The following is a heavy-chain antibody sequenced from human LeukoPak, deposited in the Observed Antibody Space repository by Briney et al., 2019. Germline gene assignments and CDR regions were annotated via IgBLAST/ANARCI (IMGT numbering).Heavy chain of an antibody. CDR1: GGSISSGGYS. D-gene: IGHD3-3*01. CDR2: IYHSGST. CDR3: AREVYYGDWYFDL. V-gene: IGHV4-30-2*01. Sequence: SETLSLTCAVSGGSISSGGYSWSWIRQPPGTGLEWIGYIYHSGSTYYNPSLKSRVTISVDRSKNQFSLKLSSVTAADTAVYYCAREVYYGDWYFDLWGRGTLVTVSS. J-gene: IGHJ2*01.